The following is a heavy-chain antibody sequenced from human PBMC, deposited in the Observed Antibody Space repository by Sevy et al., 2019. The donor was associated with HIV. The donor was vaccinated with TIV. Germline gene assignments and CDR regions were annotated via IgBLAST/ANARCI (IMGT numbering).Heavy chain of an antibody. CDR2: IRSKAYGGTT. J-gene: IGHJ3*02. V-gene: IGHV3-49*03. CDR3: TRDGGIVGSAVFDI. Sequence: GGSLRLSCTASGFTFGDYAMSWFRQAPGKGLEWVGFIRSKAYGGTTEYAASVKGRFTISRDDSKSIAYLQMNSLKTEDTAVYYCTRDGGIVGSAVFDIWGQGTIVTVSS. CDR1: GFTFGDYA. D-gene: IGHD3-22*01.